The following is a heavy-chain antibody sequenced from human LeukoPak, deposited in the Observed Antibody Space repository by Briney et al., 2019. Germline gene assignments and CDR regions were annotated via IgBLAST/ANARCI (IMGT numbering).Heavy chain of an antibody. Sequence: GGSLRLSCAASGFTVSSIYMNWVRHAPGKGLEWVSVIYSGGTTYYAHSLKCRFTISRDNSENTLHLPMNRLRPDAAAVYYCAIASSIGAAGLFDSWGQGTLLTVSS. CDR1: GFTVSSIY. J-gene: IGHJ4*02. CDR2: IYSGGTT. D-gene: IGHD6-13*01. CDR3: AIASSIGAAGLFDS. V-gene: IGHV3-53*01.